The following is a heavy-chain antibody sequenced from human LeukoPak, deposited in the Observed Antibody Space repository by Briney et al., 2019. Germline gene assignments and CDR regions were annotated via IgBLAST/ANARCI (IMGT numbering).Heavy chain of an antibody. J-gene: IGHJ4*02. CDR1: GFTFSDYY. V-gene: IGHV3-11*04. D-gene: IGHD2-21*01. CDR2: ISSSGSTI. Sequence: PGGSLRLSCAASGFTFSDYYMSWIRQAPGKGLEWVSYISSSGSTIYYADSVKGRFTISRDNAKNSLYLQMDSLRVEDTAIYYCTTDHVGAIVEFDSWGQGTLVTVSS. CDR3: TTDHVGAIVEFDS.